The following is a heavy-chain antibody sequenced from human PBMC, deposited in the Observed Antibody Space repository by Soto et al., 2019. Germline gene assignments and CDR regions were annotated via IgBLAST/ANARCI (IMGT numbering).Heavy chain of an antibody. D-gene: IGHD3-10*01. J-gene: IGHJ5*02. V-gene: IGHV3-30*18. CDR1: GFTFSSYG. CDR3: AKDLGDWVLWFGELLPRHNWFDP. Sequence: PGGSLRLSCAASGFTFSSYGMHWVRQAPGKGLEWVAVISYDGSNKYYADSVKGRFTISRDNSKNTLYLQMNSLRAEDTAVYYCAKDLGDWVLWFGELLPRHNWFDPWGQGTLVTVSS. CDR2: ISYDGSNK.